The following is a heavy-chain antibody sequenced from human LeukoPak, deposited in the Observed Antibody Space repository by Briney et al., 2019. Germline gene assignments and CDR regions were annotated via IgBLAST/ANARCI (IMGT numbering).Heavy chain of an antibody. D-gene: IGHD2-2*01. CDR2: INHSGST. CDR3: ARGLGEEVPAAPVYYMDV. CDR1: GGSFSGYY. V-gene: IGHV4-34*01. Sequence: SETLSLTCAVYGGSFSGYYWSWIRQPPGKGLEWIGEINHSGSTNYNPSLKSRDTISVDTSKNQFSLKLSSVTAADTAVYYCARGLGEEVPAAPVYYMDVWGKGTTVTVSS. J-gene: IGHJ6*03.